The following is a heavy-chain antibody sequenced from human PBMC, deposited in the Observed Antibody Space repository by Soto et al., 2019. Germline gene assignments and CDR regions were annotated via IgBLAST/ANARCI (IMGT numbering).Heavy chain of an antibody. V-gene: IGHV1-2*02. D-gene: IGHD3-22*01. CDR2: INPNSGGT. CDR1: GYIFTGYY. Sequence: KVSCKASGYIFTGYYMHWVRQAPGQGLEWMGWINPNSGGTNYAQKFQGRVTMTRDTSISTAYMELSRLRSDDTAVYYCARYYYDSSGYYYPYFDYWGQGTLVTVSS. J-gene: IGHJ4*02. CDR3: ARYYYDSSGYYYPYFDY.